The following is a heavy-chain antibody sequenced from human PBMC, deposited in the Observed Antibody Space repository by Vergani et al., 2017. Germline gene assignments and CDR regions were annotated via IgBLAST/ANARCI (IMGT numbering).Heavy chain of an antibody. J-gene: IGHJ6*02. CDR3: ARATYYYDSSGYWSSSYYYGMDV. V-gene: IGHV1-2*02. Sequence: QVQLVQSGAEVKKPGASVKVSCKASGYTFTGYYMHWVRQAPGQGLEWMGWINPNSGGTNYAQKFQGRVTMTRETSISTAYMALSRLRSDDTAVYYCARATYYYDSSGYWSSSYYYGMDVWGQGTTVTVSS. CDR2: INPNSGGT. CDR1: GYTFTGYY. D-gene: IGHD3-22*01.